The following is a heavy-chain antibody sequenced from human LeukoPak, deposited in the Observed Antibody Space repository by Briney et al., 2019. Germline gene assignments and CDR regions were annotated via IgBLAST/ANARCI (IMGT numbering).Heavy chain of an antibody. J-gene: IGHJ4*02. D-gene: IGHD5-12*01. CDR1: GGTFSSYA. Sequence: SVKVSFKASGGTFSSYAISWVRQAPGQGLEWMGGIIPIFGTANYAQKFQGRVTITAYESTSTAYMELSSLRSEDTAVYYCARGLVAAALDYWGQGILVTVSS. V-gene: IGHV1-69*01. CDR2: IIPIFGTA. CDR3: ARGLVAAALDY.